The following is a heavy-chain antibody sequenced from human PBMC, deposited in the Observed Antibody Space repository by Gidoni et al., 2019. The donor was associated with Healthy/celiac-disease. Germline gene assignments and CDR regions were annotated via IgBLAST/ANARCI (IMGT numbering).Heavy chain of an antibody. CDR1: GGSISSGGYY. J-gene: IGHJ3*02. D-gene: IGHD3-10*01. Sequence: QVQLQESGPGLVKPSQTLSLTCTVSGGSISSGGYYWSWIRQHPGKCLEWIGYIYYSGSTYYNPSLKSRVTISVDTSKNQFSLKLSSVTAADTAVYYCARASRDDVLLWLWAFDIWGQGTMVTVSS. CDR3: ARASRDDVLLWLWAFDI. CDR2: IYYSGST. V-gene: IGHV4-31*03.